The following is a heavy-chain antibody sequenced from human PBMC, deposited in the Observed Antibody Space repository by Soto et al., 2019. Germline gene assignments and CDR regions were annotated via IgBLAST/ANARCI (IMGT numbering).Heavy chain of an antibody. Sequence: SLRLSCAASGFTFSSYGMHWVRQAPGKGLEWVAVISYDGSNKYYADSVKGRFTISRDNSKNTLYLQMNSLRAEDTAVYYCAKDTPLMGRHYYYYYYYGMDVWGQGTTVTVSS. CDR1: GFTFSSYG. CDR3: AKDTPLMGRHYYYYYYYGMDV. CDR2: ISYDGSNK. D-gene: IGHD3-10*01. J-gene: IGHJ6*02. V-gene: IGHV3-30*18.